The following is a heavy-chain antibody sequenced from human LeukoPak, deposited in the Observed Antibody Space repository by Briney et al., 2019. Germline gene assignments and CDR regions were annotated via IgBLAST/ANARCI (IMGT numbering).Heavy chain of an antibody. CDR1: GGSISSYY. CDR3: ARVPGVYYDRLTGYGSGWFDP. Sequence: SETLSLTCTVSGGSISSYYWSWIRQPPGKGLEWIGDIYYSGSTNYNPSLKSRVTISVDTSKNQFSLKLSSVTAADTAVYYCARVPGVYYDRLTGYGSGWFDPWGQGTLVTVSS. V-gene: IGHV4-59*01. J-gene: IGHJ5*02. CDR2: IYYSGST. D-gene: IGHD3-9*01.